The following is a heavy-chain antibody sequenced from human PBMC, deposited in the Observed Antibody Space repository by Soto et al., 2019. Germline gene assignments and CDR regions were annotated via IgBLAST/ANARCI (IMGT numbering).Heavy chain of an antibody. V-gene: IGHV4-59*01. J-gene: IGHJ4*02. Sequence: QVQLQESGPGLVKPSETLSLTCTVSGGSISSYYWSWIRQPPGKGLEWIGYIYYSGSTNYNPSLKSRVTISVHTSKNQFSLKLSSVTAADTAVYYCASSYGSGSYYDPKSLDYWGQGTLVTVSS. D-gene: IGHD3-10*01. CDR2: IYYSGST. CDR3: ASSYGSGSYYDPKSLDY. CDR1: GGSISSYY.